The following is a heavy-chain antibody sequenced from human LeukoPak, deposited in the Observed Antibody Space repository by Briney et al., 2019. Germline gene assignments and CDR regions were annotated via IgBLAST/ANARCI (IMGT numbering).Heavy chain of an antibody. V-gene: IGHV3-74*01. CDR3: ARDPEYYYDSSGYSFDY. CDR1: GFTFSSYW. CDR2: INSDGSST. D-gene: IGHD3-22*01. Sequence: GRSLRLSCAASGFTFSSYWMHWVRQAPGKGLVWVSRINSDGSSTSYADSVKGRFTISRDNAKNTLYLQMNSLRAEDTAVYYCARDPEYYYDSSGYSFDYWGQGTLVTVSS. J-gene: IGHJ4*02.